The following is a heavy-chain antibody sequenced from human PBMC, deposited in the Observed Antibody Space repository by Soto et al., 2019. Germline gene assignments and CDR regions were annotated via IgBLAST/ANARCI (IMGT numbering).Heavy chain of an antibody. CDR3: ARDVYYDYVWGSYRPPDY. CDR1: GFTFSSYA. D-gene: IGHD3-16*02. Sequence: QVQLVESGGGVVQPGRSLRLSCAASGFTFSSYAMHWVRQAPGKGLEWVAVISYDGSNKDYADSVKGRFTISRDNAKTTLYLQMNSLRAEDTAVYYCARDVYYDYVWGSYRPPDYWGQGTLVTVSS. CDR2: ISYDGSNK. J-gene: IGHJ4*02. V-gene: IGHV3-30-3*01.